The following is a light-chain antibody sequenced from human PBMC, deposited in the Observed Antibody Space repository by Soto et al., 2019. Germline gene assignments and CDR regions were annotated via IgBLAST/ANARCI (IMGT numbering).Light chain of an antibody. J-gene: IGLJ1*01. V-gene: IGLV1-44*01. CDR3: EAWDDSLNGLYV. Sequence: QSVLTQPPSASGTPGQRVTISCSGSSSNIGRNPVNWYLQLPGTAPKLLIYSSNQRPSGVPDRFSGSKSGTSASLAISGLQSGDEADYYCEAWDDSLNGLYVFGTGTKVTVL. CDR2: SSN. CDR1: SSNIGRNP.